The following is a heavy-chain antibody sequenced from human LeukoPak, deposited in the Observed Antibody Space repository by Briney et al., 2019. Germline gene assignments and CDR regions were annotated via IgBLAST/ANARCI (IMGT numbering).Heavy chain of an antibody. CDR2: IYSGGRT. Sequence: GGSLRLSCAASGFTVSSNYMSWVRQAPEKGLEWVSIIYSGGRTYYADSVRGRFTISRDNSKTTLYLQMNSLRAEDTAVYYCARDRGSIVGATGLDYWGQGTLVTVSS. CDR1: GFTVSSNY. D-gene: IGHD1-26*01. CDR3: ARDRGSIVGATGLDY. V-gene: IGHV3-53*01. J-gene: IGHJ4*02.